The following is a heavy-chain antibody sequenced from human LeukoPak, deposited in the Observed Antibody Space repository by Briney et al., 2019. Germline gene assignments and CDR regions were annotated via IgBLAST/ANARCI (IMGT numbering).Heavy chain of an antibody. Sequence: GGYLRSSCAASGFTFSSYSMNWVRQAPGKGLEWVSSISSSSSYIYYADSVKGRFTISRDNAKNSLYLQMNSLRAEDTAVYYCARIWYYYDSSGYYYNWFDPWGQGTLVTVSS. CDR3: ARIWYYYDSSGYYYNWFDP. D-gene: IGHD3-22*01. J-gene: IGHJ5*02. CDR2: ISSSSSYI. CDR1: GFTFSSYS. V-gene: IGHV3-21*01.